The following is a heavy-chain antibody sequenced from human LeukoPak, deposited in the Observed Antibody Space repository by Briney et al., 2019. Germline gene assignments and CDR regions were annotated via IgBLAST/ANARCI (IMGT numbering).Heavy chain of an antibody. CDR1: GSTFSTFA. CDR2: ISNGGSST. V-gene: IGHV3-23*01. J-gene: IGHJ4*02. Sequence: GGSLRLSCAASGSTFSTFALNWVRQAPGEGLEWVSSISNGGSSTYYADSVKGRFTISRDNSKNTLYLQMNSLRAEDTAVYYCAKHLYDSSGHYPPMDYWGQGTLVTVSS. CDR3: AKHLYDSSGHYPPMDY. D-gene: IGHD3-22*01.